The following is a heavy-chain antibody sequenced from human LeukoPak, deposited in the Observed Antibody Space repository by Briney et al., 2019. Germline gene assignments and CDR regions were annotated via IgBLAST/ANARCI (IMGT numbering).Heavy chain of an antibody. CDR1: GGSISGSSYY. V-gene: IGHV4-39*01. J-gene: IGHJ3*02. CDR3: AVYCSSTSRYARRAFDI. Sequence: SETLSLTCTVSGGSISGSSYYWGWIRQPPGKGLEWIGSIYYSGSTYYNPSLKSRVTISEDTSKNQFSLKLSSVTAADTAVYYCAVYCSSTSRYARRAFDIWGQGTTVTVSS. CDR2: IYYSGST. D-gene: IGHD2-2*01.